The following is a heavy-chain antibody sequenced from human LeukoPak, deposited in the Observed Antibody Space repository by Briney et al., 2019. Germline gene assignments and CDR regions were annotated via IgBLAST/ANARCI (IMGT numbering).Heavy chain of an antibody. V-gene: IGHV3-23*01. J-gene: IGHJ4*02. Sequence: GGSLGLSCVASGFTFSSYGMHWVRQAPGKGLGWVSAISGTGGSTVYADSVKGRLTISRDNSKNTLYLQMSSLRDEDTAIYYCTKGGSYAPLDYWGQGTLVTVSS. CDR1: GFTFSSYG. D-gene: IGHD1-26*01. CDR3: TKGGSYAPLDY. CDR2: ISGTGGST.